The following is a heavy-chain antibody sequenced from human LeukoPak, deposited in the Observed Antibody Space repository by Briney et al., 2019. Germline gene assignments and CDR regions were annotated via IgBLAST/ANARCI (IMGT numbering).Heavy chain of an antibody. V-gene: IGHV3-23*01. CDR1: GFTFSSYA. CDR2: ISGSVGRT. Sequence: GGSLRLSCAASGFTFSSYAMTWVRQAPGKGLEWVSAISGSVGRTYYADSVKDRLTISRDNSKNTPYLQINSLRAEHTALHYCARGIYHSSRYWNWFDASGQGTLVTVSS. J-gene: IGHJ5*02. CDR3: ARGIYHSSRYWNWFDA. D-gene: IGHD6-13*01.